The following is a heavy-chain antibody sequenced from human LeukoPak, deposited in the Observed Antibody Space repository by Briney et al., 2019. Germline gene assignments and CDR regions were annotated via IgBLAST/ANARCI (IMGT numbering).Heavy chain of an antibody. D-gene: IGHD6-13*01. Sequence: SETLSLTCTVSGGSISSGDYYWSWIRQPPGKGLEWIGYIYYSGSTYYNPSLKSRVTISVDTSKNQFSLKLSSVTAADTAVYYCARSLIAAAVDYWGQGTLVTVSS. V-gene: IGHV4-30-4*01. CDR3: ARSLIAAAVDY. J-gene: IGHJ4*02. CDR2: IYYSGST. CDR1: GGSISSGDYY.